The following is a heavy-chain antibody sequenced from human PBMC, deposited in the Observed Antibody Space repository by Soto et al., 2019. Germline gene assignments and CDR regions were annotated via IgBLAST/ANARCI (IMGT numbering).Heavy chain of an antibody. J-gene: IGHJ5*02. V-gene: IGHV1-69*01. CDR2: LIPIFGTA. D-gene: IGHD4-17*01. Sequence: QVQLVQSGAEVKRPGSSVKVSCKASGGTFSTYAINWVRQAPGQGLEWMGGLIPIFGTANYAQKFQGRVSITADESTSTAYMELSSLRSEDTAVYYCATKGRGDGATGLGWFDPWGQGTLVTVAS. CDR1: GGTFSTYA. CDR3: ATKGRGDGATGLGWFDP.